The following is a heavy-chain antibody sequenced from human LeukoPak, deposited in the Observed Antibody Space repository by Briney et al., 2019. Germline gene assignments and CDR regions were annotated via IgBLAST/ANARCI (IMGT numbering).Heavy chain of an antibody. Sequence: PGGSLRLSCVASGFTFSTYAMNLVRQAPGTGLEWVSSIRASGGGTYYADYVKGRFTISRDNSKNKVSLQMHSLRAEDTALYYCGKDRQTLGELSSMYYFEYWGQGTLVTV. CDR2: IRASGGGT. V-gene: IGHV3-23*01. CDR3: GKDRQTLGELSSMYYFEY. CDR1: GFTFSTYA. D-gene: IGHD3-16*02. J-gene: IGHJ4*02.